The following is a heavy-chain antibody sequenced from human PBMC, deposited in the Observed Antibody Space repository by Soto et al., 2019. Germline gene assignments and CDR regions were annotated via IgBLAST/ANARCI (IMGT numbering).Heavy chain of an antibody. CDR1: GGSISSGGYY. CDR3: ARADRLLWFGDPTNPSWFDP. V-gene: IGHV4-31*03. J-gene: IGHJ5*02. Sequence: SETLCLTYTVSGGSISSGGYYWSWIRQHPGKGLEWIGYIYYSGSTYYNPSLKSRVTISVDTSKNQFSLKLSSVTAADTAVYYCARADRLLWFGDPTNPSWFDPWGQGTLVTVSS. CDR2: IYYSGST. D-gene: IGHD3-10*01.